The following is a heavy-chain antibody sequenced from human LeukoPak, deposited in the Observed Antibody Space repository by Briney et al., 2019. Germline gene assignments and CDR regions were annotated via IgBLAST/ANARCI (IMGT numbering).Heavy chain of an antibody. D-gene: IGHD7-27*01. Sequence: ASVKVSCKASGYTFTGYYMHWVRQAPGQGLEWMGWINPKSGGTNYAQKFQGRVTMTRDTSISTAYMELSRLRSDDTAVYYCARDGDAGAFDIWGQGTMVTVSS. CDR2: INPKSGGT. J-gene: IGHJ3*02. V-gene: IGHV1-2*02. CDR1: GYTFTGYY. CDR3: ARDGDAGAFDI.